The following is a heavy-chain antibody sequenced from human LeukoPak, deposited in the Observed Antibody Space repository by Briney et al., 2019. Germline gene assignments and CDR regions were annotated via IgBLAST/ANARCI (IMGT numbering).Heavy chain of an antibody. V-gene: IGHV1-18*01. J-gene: IGHJ5*02. Sequence: ASVTVSCKPSGYIFTSYGTSWVRQAPGQGREWMGWMSAYNGNTNYAQKLQGRVTMTTDTSTSTAYMELRSLRSDDTAVYYCARGVGRPLYGSSFLGWFDPWGQGTLVTVSS. CDR3: ARGVGRPLYGSSFLGWFDP. CDR2: MSAYNGNT. D-gene: IGHD6-6*01. CDR1: GYIFTSYG.